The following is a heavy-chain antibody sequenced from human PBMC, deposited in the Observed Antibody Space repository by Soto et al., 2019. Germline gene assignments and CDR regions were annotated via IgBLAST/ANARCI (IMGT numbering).Heavy chain of an antibody. V-gene: IGHV4-39*01. J-gene: IGHJ5*02. CDR3: ARCGYCSGGSCFGCLTFDP. CDR1: GGSISSSSYY. CDR2: IYYSGST. Sequence: SETLSLTCTVSGGSISSSSYYWGWLRQPPGKGLEWIGSIYYSGSTYYNPYLKSRVTISVDTSKNQCSLKLSSVTAADTAVYYCARCGYCSGGSCFGCLTFDPWGQGTLVTVSS. D-gene: IGHD2-15*01.